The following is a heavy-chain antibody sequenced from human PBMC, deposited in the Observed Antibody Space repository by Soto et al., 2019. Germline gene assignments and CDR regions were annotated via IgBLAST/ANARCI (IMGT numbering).Heavy chain of an antibody. V-gene: IGHV4-61*01. D-gene: IGHD6-13*01. J-gene: IGHJ5*02. CDR2: IYYSGST. CDR3: ARCPPYSSSWYWS. Sequence: QVQLQESGPGLVKPSETLSLTCTVSGGSVSSGSYYWSWIRQPPGKGLEWIGYIYYSGSTNYNPSRKGRVTISVDTSKNQFSLKLSSVTAADTAVYYCARCPPYSSSWYWSWGQGTLVTVSS. CDR1: GGSVSSGSYY.